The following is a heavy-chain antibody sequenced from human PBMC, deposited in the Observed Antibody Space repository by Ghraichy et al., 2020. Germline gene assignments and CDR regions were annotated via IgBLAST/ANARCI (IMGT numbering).Heavy chain of an antibody. CDR3: ARMRTAMVN. D-gene: IGHD5-18*01. CDR2: IYYSGST. CDR1: GGSVSSGSYY. V-gene: IGHV4-61*01. J-gene: IGHJ4*02. Sequence: SETLSLTCTVSGGSVSSGSYYWSWIRQPPRKGLEWIGYIYYSGSTNYNPSLKSRVTISVDTSKNQFSLKLSSVTAADTAVYYCARMRTAMVNWGQGTLVTVSS.